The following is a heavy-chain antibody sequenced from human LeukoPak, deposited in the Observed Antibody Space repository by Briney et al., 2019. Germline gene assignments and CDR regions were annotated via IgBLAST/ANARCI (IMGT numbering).Heavy chain of an antibody. CDR1: GFTFSSYA. V-gene: IGHV3-64D*06. D-gene: IGHD6-13*01. CDR2: ISSNGGST. CDR3: VRGGIASAFDI. Sequence: PGGSLRLSCSASGFTFSSYAMHWVRQAPGKGLEYVSAISSNGGSTYYADSVKGRFTISRDNSKNTLYLQMSSLRAEDTAVYYCVRGGIASAFDIWGEGTMVTVSS. J-gene: IGHJ3*02.